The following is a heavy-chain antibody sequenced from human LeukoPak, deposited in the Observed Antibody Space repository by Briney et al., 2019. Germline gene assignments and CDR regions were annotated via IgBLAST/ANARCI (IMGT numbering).Heavy chain of an antibody. CDR2: INHSGST. J-gene: IGHJ6*03. CDR1: GGSFSGYY. Sequence: SSETLSLTCAVYGGSFSGYYWSWIRQPPGKGLEWIGEINHSGSTNYNPSLKSRVTISVDTSKNQFSLKLSSVTAADTAVYYCARVDYYYYMDVWGKGTTVTVSS. CDR3: ARVDYYYYMDV. V-gene: IGHV4-34*01.